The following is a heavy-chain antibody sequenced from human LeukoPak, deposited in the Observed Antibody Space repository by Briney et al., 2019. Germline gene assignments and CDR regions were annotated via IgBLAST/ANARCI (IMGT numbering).Heavy chain of an antibody. CDR2: IKKDGSEK. CDR1: GFTFSSYC. V-gene: IGHV3-7*01. D-gene: IGHD5-18*01. Sequence: GGSLRLSCTASGFTFSSYCMSWVRQAPGKGLEWVANIKKDGSEKYYVDSVKGRFTISRDNAKTSLYLRMNSLRAEDTALYYCARGLSGVTGYTYGRGIDYWGQGTLVTVSS. CDR3: ARGLSGVTGYTYGRGIDY. J-gene: IGHJ4*02.